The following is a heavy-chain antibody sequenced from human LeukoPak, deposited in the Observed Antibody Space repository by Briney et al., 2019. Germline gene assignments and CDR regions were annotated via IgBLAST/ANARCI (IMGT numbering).Heavy chain of an antibody. J-gene: IGHJ4*02. V-gene: IGHV4-39*07. Sequence: PSETLSLTCTVSGGSISSSSYYWGWIRQPPGKGLEWIGSIYYSGGTYYNPSLKSRVTISVDTSKNQFSLKLSSVTAADTAVYYCARDPYYDSSGYDHWGQGTLVTVSS. CDR3: ARDPYYDSSGYDH. D-gene: IGHD3-22*01. CDR2: IYYSGGT. CDR1: GGSISSSSYY.